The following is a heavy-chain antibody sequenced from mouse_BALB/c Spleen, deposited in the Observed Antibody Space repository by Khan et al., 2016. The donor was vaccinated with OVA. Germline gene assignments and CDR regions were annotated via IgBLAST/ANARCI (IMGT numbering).Heavy chain of an antibody. CDR1: GYTFRNFG. V-gene: IGHV9-3-1*01. Sequence: VQLQESGPELKKPGETVKISCKASGYTFRNFGMNWVKQAPGKGLEWMGWINTYSGEPTYADDFKGRFAFSLETSASTAYLQINNLKNEDTATYFCARPPCFSYTMAYWGQGTSVTVSS. J-gene: IGHJ4*01. CDR3: ARPPCFSYTMAY. CDR2: INTYSGEP.